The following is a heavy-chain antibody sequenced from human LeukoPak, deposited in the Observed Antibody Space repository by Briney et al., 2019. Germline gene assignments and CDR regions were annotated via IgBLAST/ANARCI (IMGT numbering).Heavy chain of an antibody. Sequence: PSETLSLTCTVSGSSISSYYWSWIRQPPGKGLEWIGYIYYSGSTNYNPSLKSRVTISVDTSKNQFSLKLSSVTAADTAVYYCARDAIAAAGTPLSLDVWGQGTTVTVSS. CDR1: GSSISSYY. D-gene: IGHD6-13*01. CDR3: ARDAIAAAGTPLSLDV. J-gene: IGHJ6*02. CDR2: IYYSGST. V-gene: IGHV4-59*01.